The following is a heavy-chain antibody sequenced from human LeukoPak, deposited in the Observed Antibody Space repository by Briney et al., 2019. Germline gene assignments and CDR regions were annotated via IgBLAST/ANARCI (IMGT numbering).Heavy chain of an antibody. V-gene: IGHV4-31*03. CDR1: GGSISSGGYY. D-gene: IGHD3-22*01. CDR3: ARGGEYYYDSSGYPPFDY. Sequence: SETLSLTCTVSGGSISSGGYYWSWIRQHPGKGLEWIGYIYYSGSTYYNPSLKSRVTISVDTSKNQFSPKLSSVTAADTAVYYCARGGEYYYDSSGYPPFDYWGQGTLVTVSS. CDR2: IYYSGST. J-gene: IGHJ4*02.